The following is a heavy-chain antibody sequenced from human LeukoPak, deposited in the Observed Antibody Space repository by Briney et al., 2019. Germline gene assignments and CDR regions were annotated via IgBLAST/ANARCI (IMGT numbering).Heavy chain of an antibody. V-gene: IGHV4-38-2*01. D-gene: IGHD3-22*01. CDR3: ARLGAYYYDSAGYYYNRYFDY. CDR2: IYHSGST. CDR1: GYSISSGYY. J-gene: IGHJ4*02. Sequence: SETLSLTCAVSGYSISSGYYWGWIRQPPGKGLEWIGSIYHSGSTYYNPSLKSRVTISVVTSKNQFSLKLNSVTAADTAVYYCARLGAYYYDSAGYYYNRYFDYWGQGALVTVSS.